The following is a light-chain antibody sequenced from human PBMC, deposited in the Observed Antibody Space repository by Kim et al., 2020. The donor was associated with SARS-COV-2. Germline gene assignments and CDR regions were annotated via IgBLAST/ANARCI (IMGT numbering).Light chain of an antibody. J-gene: IGKJ5*01. Sequence: DIQISQSPSSLSASVGDRVTITCRASQRIVRHLNWYQQKLGKAPQLLIYAASSLQSGVPSRFSGSGSGTDFTLTITSLQPEDFATYYCQQSYTTPITFGQGTRLEIK. V-gene: IGKV1-39*01. CDR1: QRIVRH. CDR2: AAS. CDR3: QQSYTTPIT.